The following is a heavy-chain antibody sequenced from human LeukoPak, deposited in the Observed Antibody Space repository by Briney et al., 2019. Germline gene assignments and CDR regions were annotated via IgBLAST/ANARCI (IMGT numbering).Heavy chain of an antibody. CDR3: ARDVAWVSGSYRHFDY. V-gene: IGHV1-18*01. CDR2: ISAYNGNT. D-gene: IGHD1-26*01. Sequence: ASVKVSCKASGCTFTSYGISWVRQAPGQGLEWMGWISAYNGNTNYAQKLQGRVTMTTDTSTSTAYMELRSLRSDDTAVYYCARDVAWVSGSYRHFDYWGQGTLVTVSS. J-gene: IGHJ4*02. CDR1: GCTFTSYG.